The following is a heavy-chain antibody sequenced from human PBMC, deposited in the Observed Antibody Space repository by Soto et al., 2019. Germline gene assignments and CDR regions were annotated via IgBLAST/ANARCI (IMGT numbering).Heavy chain of an antibody. CDR2: ISAHNGNK. CDR3: ARTANSSDY. CDR1: GYTFTSYG. J-gene: IGHJ4*02. Sequence: QVQLVQSGAEVKKPGASVKVSCKASGYTFTSYGISWVRQAPGQGLEWMGWISAHNGNKKYAQKLQGRVTMTTDTPTSTADRELRSLTSDGTAVYDCARTANSSDYWGQGTPVTVS. D-gene: IGHD6-25*01. V-gene: IGHV1-18*01.